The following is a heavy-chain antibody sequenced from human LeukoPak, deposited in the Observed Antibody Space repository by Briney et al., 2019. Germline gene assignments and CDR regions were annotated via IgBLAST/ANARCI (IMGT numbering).Heavy chain of an antibody. CDR1: GFTFSSYA. V-gene: IGHV3-23*01. Sequence: GGSLRLSCAASGFTFSSYAMNWVRQTPGKGLEWVSAISTSGGSTHYADSVKGRLTIYRDNSKNTLYLQMDSLRAEDTAVYYCAKPTGYSSGWYMNFDYWGQGTLVTVSS. CDR3: AKPTGYSSGWYMNFDY. J-gene: IGHJ4*02. CDR2: ISTSGGST. D-gene: IGHD6-19*01.